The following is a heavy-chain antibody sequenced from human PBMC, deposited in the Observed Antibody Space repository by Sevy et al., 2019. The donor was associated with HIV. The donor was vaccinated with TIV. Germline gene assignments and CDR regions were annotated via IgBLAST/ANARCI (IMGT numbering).Heavy chain of an antibody. CDR1: GFTFSSYA. CDR3: AKRGYSGYDYEAHYYYMDV. CDR2: ISGSGGST. Sequence: GESLKLACAASGFTFSSYAMSWVRQAPGKGLEWVSAISGSGGSTYYADSVKGRFTISRDNSKNTLYLQMNSLRAEDTAVYYCAKRGYSGYDYEAHYYYMDVWGKGTTVTVSS. J-gene: IGHJ6*03. D-gene: IGHD5-12*01. V-gene: IGHV3-23*01.